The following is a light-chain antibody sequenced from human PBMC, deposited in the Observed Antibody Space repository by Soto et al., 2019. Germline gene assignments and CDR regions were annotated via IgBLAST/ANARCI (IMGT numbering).Light chain of an antibody. Sequence: NFMLTQPHSVSESPGKTVTISCTRSSGSIASNYVQWYQQRPGSVPTTVIYEDNQRPSGVPDRFSGSIDSSSNSASLTISGLKTEDEADYYCQSYDSSIRVFGGGTKVTVL. CDR3: QSYDSSIRV. V-gene: IGLV6-57*03. CDR2: EDN. J-gene: IGLJ3*02. CDR1: SGSIASNY.